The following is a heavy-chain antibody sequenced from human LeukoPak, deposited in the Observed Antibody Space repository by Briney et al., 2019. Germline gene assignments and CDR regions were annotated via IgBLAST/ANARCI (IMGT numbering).Heavy chain of an antibody. Sequence: ASVKVSCKASGYIFTTYGISWVRQAPGQGLEWMGWIDAYNGNTNYEQKFQGRVTMTTDTSTSTAYMELRSLRSDDTAVYYCARRQITDFDYWGQGTLVTVSS. J-gene: IGHJ4*02. CDR3: ARRQITDFDY. V-gene: IGHV1-18*01. CDR2: IDAYNGNT. CDR1: GYIFTTYG.